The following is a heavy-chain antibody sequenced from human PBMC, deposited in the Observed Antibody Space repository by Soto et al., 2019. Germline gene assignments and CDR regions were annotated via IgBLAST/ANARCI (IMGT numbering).Heavy chain of an antibody. CDR2: ISPYNGNT. Sequence: ASVKVSCKASGYSFTNYGISWVRQAPGQGLEWMGWISPYNGNTNHAQKLQGRVTMTTDTSTSTAYMELKSLRSDDTAAYYCARDWCSSTSCCRHNWFDPWGQGTLVTVSS. J-gene: IGHJ5*02. V-gene: IGHV1-18*01. CDR1: GYSFTNYG. D-gene: IGHD2-2*01. CDR3: ARDWCSSTSCCRHNWFDP.